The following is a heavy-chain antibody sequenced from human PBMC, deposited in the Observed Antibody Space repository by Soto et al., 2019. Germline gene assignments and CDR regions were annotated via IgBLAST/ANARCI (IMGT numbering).Heavy chain of an antibody. D-gene: IGHD5-12*01. J-gene: IGHJ6*02. CDR2: INPSGDST. CDR1: GYTFTSYY. CDR3: ARSRYSGYDYNYYYYGMDV. Sequence: ASVKVSCKASGYTFTSYYMHWVRQAPGQGLEWMGIINPSGDSTSHAQKFQGRVTMTRDTSTSTVYMELSSLRSEDTAVYYCARSRYSGYDYNYYYYGMDVWGQGTTVTVSS. V-gene: IGHV1-46*03.